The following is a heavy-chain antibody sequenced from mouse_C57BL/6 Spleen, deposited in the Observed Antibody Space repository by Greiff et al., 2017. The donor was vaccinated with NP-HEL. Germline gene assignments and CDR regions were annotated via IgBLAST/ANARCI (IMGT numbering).Heavy chain of an antibody. D-gene: IGHD2-4*01. J-gene: IGHJ3*01. Sequence: VQLQQSGPELVKPGASVKIPCKASGYTFTDYNMDWVKQSHGKSLEWIGDINPNNGGTIYNQKFKGKATLTVDKSSSTAYMELHSLTSEDTAVYYCVYDYDGFAYWGQGTLVTVSA. CDR3: VYDYDGFAY. CDR2: INPNNGGT. V-gene: IGHV1-18*01. CDR1: GYTFTDYN.